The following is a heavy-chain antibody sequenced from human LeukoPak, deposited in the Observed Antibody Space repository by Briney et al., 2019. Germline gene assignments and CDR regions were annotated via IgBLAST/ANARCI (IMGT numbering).Heavy chain of an antibody. CDR1: GGSISSYY. CDR2: IYYSGST. CDR3: ARAQEPRIAAAGPNWFDP. J-gene: IGHJ5*02. D-gene: IGHD6-13*01. Sequence: PSETLSLTCTVSGGSISSYYWSWLRQPPGKGLEWIGYIYYSGSTNYNPSLKSRVTISVDTSKNQFSLKLSSVTAADTAVYYCARAQEPRIAAAGPNWFDPWGQGTLVTVSS. V-gene: IGHV4-59*01.